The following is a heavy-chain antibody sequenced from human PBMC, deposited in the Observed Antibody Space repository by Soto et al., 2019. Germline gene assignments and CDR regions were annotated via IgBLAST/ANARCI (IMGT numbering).Heavy chain of an antibody. CDR3: ARGRYGDS. D-gene: IGHD1-1*01. V-gene: IGHV1-18*01. CDR2: ISAKNGNT. CDR1: GYTFTSYG. J-gene: IGHJ4*02. Sequence: QVHLVQSGAEVKKPGASVKVSCKASGYTFTSYGITWVRQAPGQGLEWMGWISAKNGNTDYAQKLQGRVIVTRDTSTSTAYMELRSLISDDTAVYYCARGRYGDSWGQGALVTVSS.